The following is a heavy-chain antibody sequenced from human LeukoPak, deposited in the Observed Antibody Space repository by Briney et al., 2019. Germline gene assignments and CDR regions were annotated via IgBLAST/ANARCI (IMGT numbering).Heavy chain of an antibody. CDR2: ISYDGSNK. D-gene: IGHD3-3*01. Sequence: GRSLRLSCAASGFTFSSYAMHWVRQAPGKGLEWVAVISYDGSNKYYADSVKGRFTISRDNSKNTLYLQMNSLRAEDTAVYYCARAPLDFGVVITPRDRTPQQKYGMDVWGQGTTVTVSS. CDR1: GFTFSSYA. J-gene: IGHJ6*02. CDR3: ARAPLDFGVVITPRDRTPQQKYGMDV. V-gene: IGHV3-30-3*01.